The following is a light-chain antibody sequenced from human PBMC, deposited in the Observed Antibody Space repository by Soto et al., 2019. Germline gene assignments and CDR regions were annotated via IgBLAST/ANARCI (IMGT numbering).Light chain of an antibody. J-gene: IGLJ2*01. CDR2: SNN. V-gene: IGLV1-44*01. CDR3: ATWHDSLNGFVV. CDR1: SSNIGSNT. Sequence: QAVVTQPPSASGTPGQRVTISCSGSSSNIGSNTVSWYQQLPGTAPKLLIYSNNQRPSGVPDRFSGSKSGTSASLAISGLQSEDEADYYCATWHDSLNGFVVFGGGTKLTVL.